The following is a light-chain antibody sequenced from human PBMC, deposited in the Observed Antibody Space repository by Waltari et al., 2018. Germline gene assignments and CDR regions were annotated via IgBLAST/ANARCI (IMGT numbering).Light chain of an antibody. CDR1: SGHSTNI. J-gene: IGLJ3*02. CDR2: VNSDGSH. V-gene: IGLV4-69*01. CDR3: QTGGHGTWV. Sequence: QLVLTQSPSASASLGASVKLTCTLSSGHSTNIIAWLQQHPEKGPRYLMNVNSDGSHNKGVGIPDRFSGSSSGAERYRTISSLQSEDEADYYCQTGGHGTWVFGGGTRLTVL.